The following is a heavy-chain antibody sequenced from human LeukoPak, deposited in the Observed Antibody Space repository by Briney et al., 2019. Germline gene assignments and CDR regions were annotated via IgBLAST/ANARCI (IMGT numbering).Heavy chain of an antibody. Sequence: SETLSLTCTVSDDSISNSAYYWAWIRQPPGKGLEWIGYISHSGSTYYNPSLKNRVTISIDMSKNQFSLNLSSVTAADTAVYYCAIRAIWGRRSPWYWGQGTLVTVSS. D-gene: IGHD3-16*01. CDR3: AIRAIWGRRSPWY. V-gene: IGHV4-39*01. CDR2: ISHSGST. J-gene: IGHJ4*02. CDR1: DDSISNSAYY.